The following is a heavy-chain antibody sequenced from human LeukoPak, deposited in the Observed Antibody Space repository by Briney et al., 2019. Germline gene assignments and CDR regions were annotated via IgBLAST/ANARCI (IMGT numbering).Heavy chain of an antibody. Sequence: PGGSLRLSCAASGFTFSDYWMTWVRQAPGKGLEWVANIKQDGSEKYYADSVKGRFTISRDNAKNSLYLQMNSLRAEDTAFYSCARETMHLWSADIWGQGTMVTVSS. CDR3: ARETMHLWSADI. J-gene: IGHJ3*02. CDR1: GFTFSDYW. D-gene: IGHD2-8*02. V-gene: IGHV3-7*05. CDR2: IKQDGSEK.